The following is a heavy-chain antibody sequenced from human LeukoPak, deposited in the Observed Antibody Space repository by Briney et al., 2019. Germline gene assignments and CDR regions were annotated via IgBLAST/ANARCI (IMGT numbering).Heavy chain of an antibody. CDR1: GFTFSSYG. Sequence: GGSLRLSCAASGFTFSSYGMNWVRQAPGKGLEWVSYISSSSSTIYYADSVKGRFTISRDNAKNSLYLQMNSLRAEDTAVYYCARVTEYCSSTSCYPRMDVWGKGTTVTVSS. J-gene: IGHJ6*03. CDR2: ISSSSSTI. V-gene: IGHV3-48*04. CDR3: ARVTEYCSSTSCYPRMDV. D-gene: IGHD2-2*01.